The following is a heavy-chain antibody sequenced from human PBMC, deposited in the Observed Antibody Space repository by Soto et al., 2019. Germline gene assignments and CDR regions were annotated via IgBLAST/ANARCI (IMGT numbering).Heavy chain of an antibody. D-gene: IGHD1-26*01. J-gene: IGHJ4*02. V-gene: IGHV3-33*01. Sequence: QVHLVESGGGVVQPGRSLRLSCAASGFTFSTYSIHWVRQAPGKGLEWLALIWYDGSKSYYADSVKGRFTISSDNSKNAVYLQMSSLRAEDTAVYYCARDREMRRGGAPMNSWGQGTLFTVSS. CDR3: ARDREMRRGGAPMNS. CDR2: IWYDGSKS. CDR1: GFTFSTYS.